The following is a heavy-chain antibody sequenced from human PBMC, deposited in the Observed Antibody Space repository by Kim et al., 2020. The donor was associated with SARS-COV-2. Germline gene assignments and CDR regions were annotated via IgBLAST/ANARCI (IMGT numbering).Heavy chain of an antibody. CDR3: ARGYYGDYYNY. CDR2: INHSGST. D-gene: IGHD3-3*01. CDR1: GGSFSGYY. J-gene: IGHJ4*02. Sequence: ETLSLTCAVYGGSFSGYYWSWIRQPPGKGLEWIGEINHSGSTNYNPSLKSRVTISVDTSKNQFSLKLSSVTAADTAVYYCARGYYGDYYNYWGQGTLVTVSS. V-gene: IGHV4-34*01.